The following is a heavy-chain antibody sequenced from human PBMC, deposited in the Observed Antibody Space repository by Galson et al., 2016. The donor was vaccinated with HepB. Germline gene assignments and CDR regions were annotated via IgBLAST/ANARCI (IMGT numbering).Heavy chain of an antibody. V-gene: IGHV4-31*11. J-gene: IGHJ6*02. CDR3: ARERSPVLRYFDRPRGGMDV. D-gene: IGHD3-9*01. CDR2: IYYSGKT. CDR1: GGSISTFGYY. Sequence: LSLTCAVSGGSISTFGYYWSWIRQHPGKGLEWIGDIYYSGKTYYNPSLKRRVLISTDTSKNQYTLKVSSVTAADTAVYYCARERSPVLRYFDRPRGGMDVWGLGTTVTVSS.